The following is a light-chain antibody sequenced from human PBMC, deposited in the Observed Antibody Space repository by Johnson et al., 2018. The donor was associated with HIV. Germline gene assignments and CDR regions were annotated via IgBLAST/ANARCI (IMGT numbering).Light chain of an antibody. CDR2: ENN. CDR1: SSNIGNNY. CDR3: GTWDNSLGAPYV. Sequence: QSVLTQPPSVSAAPGQKVTISCSGSSSNIGNNYVSWYQQLPGTAPKLLIYENNKRPSGIPDRFSGSKSGTSAILDITGLQTGDEADYYCGTWDNSLGAPYVFGIGTKVTVL. V-gene: IGLV1-51*01. J-gene: IGLJ1*01.